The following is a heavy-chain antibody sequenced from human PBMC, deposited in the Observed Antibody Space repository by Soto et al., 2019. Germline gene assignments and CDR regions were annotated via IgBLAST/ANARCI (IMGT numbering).Heavy chain of an antibody. CDR3: ATFLILCSSTSCHQAPRAPRRAFDI. D-gene: IGHD2-2*01. Sequence: ASVKVSCKVSGYTLTELSMHWVRQAPGKGLEWMGGFDPEDGETIYAQKFQGRVTMTEDTSTDTAYMELSSLRSEDTAVYYCATFLILCSSTSCHQAPRAPRRAFDIWGQGTMVTVSS. J-gene: IGHJ3*02. CDR2: FDPEDGET. CDR1: GYTLTELS. V-gene: IGHV1-24*01.